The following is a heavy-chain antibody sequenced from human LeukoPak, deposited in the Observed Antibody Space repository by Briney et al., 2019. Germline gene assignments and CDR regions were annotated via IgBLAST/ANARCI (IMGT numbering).Heavy chain of an antibody. CDR3: ARPSLDDAFGI. CDR1: GGSISSYY. D-gene: IGHD1-1*01. J-gene: IGHJ3*02. Sequence: SETLSLTCTVSGGSISSYYWSWIRQPPGKGLEWIGYIYYSGSTNYNPSLKSRVTISVDTSKNQFSLKLSSVTAADTAVYYCARPSLDDAFGIWGQGTMVTVSS. CDR2: IYYSGST. V-gene: IGHV4-59*01.